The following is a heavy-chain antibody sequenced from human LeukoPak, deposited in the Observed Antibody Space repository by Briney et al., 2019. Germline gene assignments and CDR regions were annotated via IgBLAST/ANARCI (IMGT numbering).Heavy chain of an antibody. D-gene: IGHD2-2*03. V-gene: IGHV7-4-1*02. CDR1: GYTFISYA. Sequence: ASVKVSCKASGYTFISYAMNWVRQAPGQGLEWMGWINTNTGNPTYAQGFTGRFVFSLGTSLSTAYLQISGLKAEDTAVYYCARDLGYCTSTSCQNWFDPWGQGTLVTVSS. CDR2: INTNTGNP. J-gene: IGHJ5*02. CDR3: ARDLGYCTSTSCQNWFDP.